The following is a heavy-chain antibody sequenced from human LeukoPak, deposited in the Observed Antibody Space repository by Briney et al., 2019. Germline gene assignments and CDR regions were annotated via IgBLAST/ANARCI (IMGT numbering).Heavy chain of an antibody. Sequence: PSETLSLTCTVSGGSMSSYYWSWIRQAPGKGLESIGYIYYRGNTNYNPSLKSRVTISVDTSRTQFSLKLSSVTAAATAVYYCARGRPNSSGYSADGFDIWGQGTMVTVSS. CDR2: IYYRGNT. V-gene: IGHV4-59*01. CDR3: ARGRPNSSGYSADGFDI. D-gene: IGHD3-22*01. J-gene: IGHJ3*02. CDR1: GGSMSSYY.